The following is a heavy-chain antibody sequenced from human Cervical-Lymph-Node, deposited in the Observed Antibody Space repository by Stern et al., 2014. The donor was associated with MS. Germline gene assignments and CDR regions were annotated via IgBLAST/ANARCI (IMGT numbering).Heavy chain of an antibody. V-gene: IGHV4-39*01. J-gene: IGHJ2*01. D-gene: IGHD4-11*01. CDR2: VYYSGIT. CDR3: ARGVTAVTNYVPNWCFDL. Sequence: QLVESGPGLVKPSETLSLTCTVSGGSITNRDYWGWIRQSPGKGLEWIGSVYYSGITYYRPSLKSRATISIDTSRNQVLLRLSSVPATDTAVYFCARGVTAVTNYVPNWCFDLWGRGTLVTVSS. CDR1: GGSITNRDY.